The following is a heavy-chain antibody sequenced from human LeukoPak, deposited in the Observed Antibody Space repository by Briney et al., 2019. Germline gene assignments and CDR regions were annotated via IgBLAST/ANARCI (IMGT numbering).Heavy chain of an antibody. V-gene: IGHV4-61*02. CDR3: AREDDSSGYYFDY. CDR2: FSTGGST. J-gene: IGHJ4*02. Sequence: SETLSLTCSVSGDSISSGRYHWSCIRQPAGKRLEWIGRFSTGGSTNYNPSLKSRATISLDESKNQFSLKLSSVTAADTALYYCAREDDSSGYYFDYWGQGTLVTVSS. D-gene: IGHD3-22*01. CDR1: GDSISSGRYH.